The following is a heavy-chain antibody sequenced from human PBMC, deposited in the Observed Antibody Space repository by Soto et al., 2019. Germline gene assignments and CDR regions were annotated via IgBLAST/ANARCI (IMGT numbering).Heavy chain of an antibody. CDR1: GFTCSSYG. Sequence: PGRPLRHSCAASGFTCSSYGMHWVRQAPGKGLECVAVISYDGSHKYYADSVKGRFTISRDNSKNTLYLQMNSLRAEDTAVYYCAKDRESYTSSSYFFDYWGQGTLVTVSS. CDR2: ISYDGSHK. J-gene: IGHJ4*02. D-gene: IGHD6-6*01. CDR3: AKDRESYTSSSYFFDY. V-gene: IGHV3-30*18.